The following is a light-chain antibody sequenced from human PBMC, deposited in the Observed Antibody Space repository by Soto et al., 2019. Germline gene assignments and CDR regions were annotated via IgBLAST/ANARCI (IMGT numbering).Light chain of an antibody. V-gene: IGLV2-8*01. Sequence: QSALTQPPSASGSPGQSVTIPCTGTSSDVGGYKFVSWYQQHPGKAPKLLIFEVSRRPSGVPDRFSGSKSGNTASLTVSGLQAEDEADYYCSSYAGNNNVVFGGGTKLTVL. CDR1: SSDVGGYKF. J-gene: IGLJ2*01. CDR2: EVS. CDR3: SSYAGNNNVV.